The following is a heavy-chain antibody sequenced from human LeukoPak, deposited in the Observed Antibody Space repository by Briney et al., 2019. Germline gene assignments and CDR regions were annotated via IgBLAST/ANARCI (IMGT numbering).Heavy chain of an antibody. CDR3: ARTEAYYYGSGSYYPFDY. D-gene: IGHD3-10*01. CDR2: IDWDDDK. V-gene: IGHV2-70*11. CDR1: GFSLSTSGMC. Sequence: ESGPALVKPTQTLTLTCTFSGFSLSTSGMCVSWIRQPPGKALEWLARIDWDDDKYYSTSLKTRLTISKDTSKNQVVLTMTNMDPVDTATYYCARTEAYYYGSGSYYPFDYWGQGTLVTVSS. J-gene: IGHJ4*02.